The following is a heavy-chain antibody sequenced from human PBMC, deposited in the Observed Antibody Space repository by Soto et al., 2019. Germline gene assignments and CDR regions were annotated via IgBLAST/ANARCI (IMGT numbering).Heavy chain of an antibody. V-gene: IGHV6-1*01. Sequence: LQPLSLTCSISGHMYSCDMTSWNWIRQSPSRGLEWLGRTYYRSKWFHDYAASVKSRITINPDTSKNQFSLELNSMTPEDTAVYYCARGNALDVWGQGTVVTVSS. J-gene: IGHJ3*01. CDR2: TYYRSKWFH. CDR1: GHMYSCDMTS. D-gene: IGHD3-10*01. CDR3: ARGNALDV.